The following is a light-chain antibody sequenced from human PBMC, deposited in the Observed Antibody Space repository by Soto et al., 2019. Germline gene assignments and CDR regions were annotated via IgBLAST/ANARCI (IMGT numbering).Light chain of an antibody. CDR1: QIISTY. CDR3: QQSFTTPPYT. Sequence: DVQMTQSPSSLSASIGDRVTITCRSSQIISTYLNWYQQKPGESPKLLISAASTLRSGVPSRFSGSGSGTEFTLTISYLQPEDFATYYCQQSFTTPPYTFGQGTTLEL. V-gene: IGKV1-39*01. J-gene: IGKJ2*01. CDR2: AAS.